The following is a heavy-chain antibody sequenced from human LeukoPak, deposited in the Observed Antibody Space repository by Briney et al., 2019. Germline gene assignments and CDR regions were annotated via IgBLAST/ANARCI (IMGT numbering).Heavy chain of an antibody. Sequence: SETLSLTCTVSGGSISSYYWSWIRQPPGKGLEWIGYIYYSGSTNYNPSLKSRVTISVDTSRNQFSLRLNSMTAADTAVYYCARVLRAASWRSYDYWGQGSLVTVSS. J-gene: IGHJ4*02. CDR1: GGSISSYY. CDR2: IYYSGST. CDR3: ARVLRAASWRSYDY. V-gene: IGHV4-59*01. D-gene: IGHD5-18*01.